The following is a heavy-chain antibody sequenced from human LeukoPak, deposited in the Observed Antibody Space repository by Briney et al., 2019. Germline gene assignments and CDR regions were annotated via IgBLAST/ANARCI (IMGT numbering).Heavy chain of an antibody. J-gene: IGHJ4*02. D-gene: IGHD4-17*01. CDR2: ISSYGSNK. CDR1: GFIFGSYG. Sequence: PGGSLRLSCAVSGFIFGSYGMHWVRQAPGKGLEWVAVISSYGSNKFYADSGKGRFTISRDNSRNTLYLQMNSVRAEETAVYFCAKGDYGDSGHFDYWGQGTLVRVSS. CDR3: AKGDYGDSGHFDY. V-gene: IGHV3-30*18.